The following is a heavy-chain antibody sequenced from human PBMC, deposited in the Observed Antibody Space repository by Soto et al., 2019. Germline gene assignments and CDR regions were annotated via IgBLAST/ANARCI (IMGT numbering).Heavy chain of an antibody. CDR1: GYTFTGYY. J-gene: IGHJ6*02. V-gene: IGHV1-2*04. CDR3: ARVGTANTAMVTNYYGMDV. Sequence: ASVKVSCKASGYTFTGYYMHWVRQAPGQGLEWMGWINPNSGGTNYAQKFQGWVTMTRDTSISTAYMELSRLRSDDTAVYYCARVGTANTAMVTNYYGMDVWGQGTTVTVSS. CDR2: INPNSGGT. D-gene: IGHD5-18*01.